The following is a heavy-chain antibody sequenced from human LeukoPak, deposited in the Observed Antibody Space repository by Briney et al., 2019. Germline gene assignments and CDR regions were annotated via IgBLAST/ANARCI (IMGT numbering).Heavy chain of an antibody. CDR2: IYYNGNT. J-gene: IGHJ4*02. V-gene: IGHV4-59*08. Sequence: SETPSLTCSVSGGSITGHYWSWIRQSPRKGLEWIGYIYYNGNTNYNPSLKSRVIILLDMSKNQFSLKLTSVTAADTAIYYCARYDPSDYATSGLYYGVYFDSWGQGTLVSVSS. D-gene: IGHD3-22*01. CDR3: ARYDPSDYATSGLYYGVYFDS. CDR1: GGSITGHY.